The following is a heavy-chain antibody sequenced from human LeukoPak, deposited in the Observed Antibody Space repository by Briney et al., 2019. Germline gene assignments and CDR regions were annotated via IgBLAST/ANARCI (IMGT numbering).Heavy chain of an antibody. CDR3: ARICSSSSCASYYYYYMDV. D-gene: IGHD2-2*01. CDR1: GFTVSSNY. V-gene: IGHV3-53*01. J-gene: IGHJ6*03. Sequence: GGSLRLSCAASGFTVSSNYMSWVRQAPGKGLEWVSVIYSGGSTYYADSVKGRFTISRDNSKNTLYLQMNSLRAEDTAVYYCARICSSSSCASYYYYYMDVWGKGTTVTVSS. CDR2: IYSGGST.